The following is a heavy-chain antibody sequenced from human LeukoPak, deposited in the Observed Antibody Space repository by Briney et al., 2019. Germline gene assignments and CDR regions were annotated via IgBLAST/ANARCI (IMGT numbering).Heavy chain of an antibody. CDR3: AKDLRIGGFHYFDY. J-gene: IGHJ4*02. Sequence: GGSLRLSCAASGFTFDDYAMHWVRQAPGKGLEWVSLISWDGGSTYYADSVKGRFTISRDNSKNSLYLQMNSLRAEDTALYYCAKDLRIGGFHYFDYWGQGTLVTVSS. D-gene: IGHD3-16*01. CDR2: ISWDGGST. V-gene: IGHV3-43D*03. CDR1: GFTFDDYA.